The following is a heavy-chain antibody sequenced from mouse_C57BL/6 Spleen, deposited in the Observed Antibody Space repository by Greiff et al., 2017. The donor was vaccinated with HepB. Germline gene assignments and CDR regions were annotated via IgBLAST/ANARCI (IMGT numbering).Heavy chain of an antibody. V-gene: IGHV1-81*01. CDR1: GYTFTSYG. J-gene: IGHJ2*01. Sequence: VQLVESGAELARPGASVKLSCKASGYTFTSYGISWVKQRTGQGLEWIGEIYPRSGNTYYNEKFKGKATLTADKSSSTAYMELRSLTSEDSAVYFCARYYGSSWYYFDYWGQGTTLTVSS. CDR2: IYPRSGNT. D-gene: IGHD1-1*01. CDR3: ARYYGSSWYYFDY.